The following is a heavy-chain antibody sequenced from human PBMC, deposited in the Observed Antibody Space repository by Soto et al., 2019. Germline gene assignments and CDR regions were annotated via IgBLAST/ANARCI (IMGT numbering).Heavy chain of an antibody. CDR1: GFTFSSYA. V-gene: IGHV3-23*01. CDR2: ISGSGGST. D-gene: IGHD6-13*01. Sequence: GGSLRLSCAASGFTFSSYAMSWVRQAPGKGLEWVSAISGSGGSTYYADSVKGRFTISRDNSKNTLYLQMNSLRAEDTAVYYCAKPSEPYSSSWYYYYGMDVWGQGTTVTVSS. CDR3: AKPSEPYSSSWYYYYGMDV. J-gene: IGHJ6*02.